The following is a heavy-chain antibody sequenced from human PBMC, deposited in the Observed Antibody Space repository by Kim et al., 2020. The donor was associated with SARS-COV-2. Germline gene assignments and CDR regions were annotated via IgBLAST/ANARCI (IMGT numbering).Heavy chain of an antibody. CDR1: GGSFSGYY. CDR2: INHSGST. D-gene: IGHD5-12*01. V-gene: IGHV4-34*01. CDR3: ARGSGLRLPVDY. Sequence: SQTLSLTCAVYGGSFSGYYWSWIRQPPGKGLEWIGEINHSGSTNYNPSLKSRVTISVDTSKNQFSLKLSSVTAADTAVYYCARGSGLRLPVDYWGQGTLVTVSS. J-gene: IGHJ4*02.